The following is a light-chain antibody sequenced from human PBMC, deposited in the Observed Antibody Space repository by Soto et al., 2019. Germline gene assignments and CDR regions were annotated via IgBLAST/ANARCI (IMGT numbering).Light chain of an antibody. Sequence: DIVMTQSPASLAVSLGERATINCKSSQSVLYSSNNRNYLAWYQQKPGQAPKLLIYWASTRESGVPDRFSGSGSGTDFTLTISSLQAEDVAVYYCQQFYLSPLTFGGGTKVEIK. CDR3: QQFYLSPLT. V-gene: IGKV4-1*01. CDR1: QSVLYSSNNRNY. CDR2: WAS. J-gene: IGKJ4*01.